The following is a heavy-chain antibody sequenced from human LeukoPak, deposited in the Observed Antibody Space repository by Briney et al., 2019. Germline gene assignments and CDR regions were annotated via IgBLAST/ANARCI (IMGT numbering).Heavy chain of an antibody. CDR1: GYTFTSYG. D-gene: IGHD3-22*01. V-gene: IGHV1-18*01. J-gene: IGHJ4*02. CDR3: ARGRDYDSSDTPHPYYFDY. CDR2: ISAYNGNT. Sequence: ASVKVSCKASGYTFTSYGISWVRQAPGQGLEWMGWISAYNGNTNYAQKLQGRVTMTTDTSTSTAYMELRSLRSDDTAVYYCARGRDYDSSDTPHPYYFDYWGQGTLVTVSS.